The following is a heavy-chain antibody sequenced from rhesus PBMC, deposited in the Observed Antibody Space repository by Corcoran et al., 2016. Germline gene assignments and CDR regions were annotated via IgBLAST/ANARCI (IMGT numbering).Heavy chain of an antibody. D-gene: IGHD7-45*01. V-gene: IGHV4-73*01. Sequence: QVTLQQWGEGLVKPSETLSLTCAVYGGSIRVYYWSCIRQPQGKGLEWIGNIDGKSASTNYNPSLKNRVTMSKDTSKNQFSLKLSSVTAADTAVYYCARGLGIWGQGVLVTVSS. J-gene: IGHJ4*01. CDR3: ARGLGI. CDR2: IDGKSAST. CDR1: GGSIRVYY.